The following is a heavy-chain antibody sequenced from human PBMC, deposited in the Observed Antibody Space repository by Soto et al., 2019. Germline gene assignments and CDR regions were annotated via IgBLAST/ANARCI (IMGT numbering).Heavy chain of an antibody. D-gene: IGHD1-1*01. CDR3: ARRYKSAGWLEP. Sequence: QVQLVQSGAEVKKPGASVKVSCKASGYTFATYAIHWVRQAPGQGLEWMGWINPATGNTEYSEKFQDRVTITGDTSASTAYMELRGLRSEDTAVYYCARRYKSAGWLEPWGQGTLVTVSS. CDR1: GYTFATYA. V-gene: IGHV1-3*01. J-gene: IGHJ5*02. CDR2: INPATGNT.